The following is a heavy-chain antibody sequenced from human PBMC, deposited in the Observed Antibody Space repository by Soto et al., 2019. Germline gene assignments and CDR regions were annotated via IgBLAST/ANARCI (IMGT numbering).Heavy chain of an antibody. V-gene: IGHV1-18*01. CDR3: ARGGSSWSAEYYQH. CDR2: ISGYNGNT. J-gene: IGHJ1*01. D-gene: IGHD6-13*01. Sequence: QVPLVQSGPEVKKPGASVKVSCKASGYTFTNYGISWVRQAPGQGPEWMGWISGYNGNTKFAQKFQGRVIMTTDTSTSTAYMDVRSLRFDDTAVYYCARGGSSWSAEYYQHWGQGTLVIVSS. CDR1: GYTFTNYG.